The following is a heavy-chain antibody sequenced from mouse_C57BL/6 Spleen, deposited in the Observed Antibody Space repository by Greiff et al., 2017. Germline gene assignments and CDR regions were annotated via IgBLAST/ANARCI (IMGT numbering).Heavy chain of an antibody. Sequence: EVHLVESGGGLVKPGGSLKLSCAASGFTFSDYGMHWVRQAPEKGLEWVAYISSGSSTIYYADTVKGRFTISRDNAKNTLFLQMTSLRSEDTAMYYCASSYYYGSSYEGDYWGQGTSVTVSS. D-gene: IGHD1-1*01. V-gene: IGHV5-17*01. CDR2: ISSGSSTI. CDR3: ASSYYYGSSYEGDY. J-gene: IGHJ4*01. CDR1: GFTFSDYG.